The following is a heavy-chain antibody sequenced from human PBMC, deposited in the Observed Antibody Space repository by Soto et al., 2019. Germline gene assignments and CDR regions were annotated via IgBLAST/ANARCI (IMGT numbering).Heavy chain of an antibody. Sequence: PSETLSLTCSVSDASVSSGDYFWSWIRQHPGEGLEWIGYIYNSRNTYYNPSLKSRVTISVDTSKNQFSLNLGSVTAADTAVYYCAGLLRGFYWSVPWGQGTLVTVPQ. D-gene: IGHD3-10*01. V-gene: IGHV4-31*03. CDR3: AGLLRGFYWSVP. CDR1: DASVSSGDYF. CDR2: IYNSRNT. J-gene: IGHJ5*01.